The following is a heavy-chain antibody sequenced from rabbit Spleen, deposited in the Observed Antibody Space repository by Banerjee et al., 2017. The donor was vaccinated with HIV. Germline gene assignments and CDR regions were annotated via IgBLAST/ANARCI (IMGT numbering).Heavy chain of an antibody. CDR1: GVSFSGSSY. V-gene: IGHV1S45*01. D-gene: IGHD8-1*01. CDR2: IAGSSSGFT. J-gene: IGHJ6*01. Sequence: QEQLVESGGGLVKPGTSLTLTCIASGVSFSGSSYMCWVRQAPGKGLEWIACIAGSSSGFTDTATWAKGRFTCSKTSSTTVTLQMTSLTVADTATYFCARDTGSSFSSYGMDLCGPGTLVTVS. CDR3: ARDTGSSFSSYGMDL.